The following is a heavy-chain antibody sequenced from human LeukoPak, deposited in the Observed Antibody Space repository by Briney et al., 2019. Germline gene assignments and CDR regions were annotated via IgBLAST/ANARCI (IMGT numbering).Heavy chain of an antibody. J-gene: IGHJ3*02. Sequence: GGSLRLSCAASGFTFSSYEMNWVRQAPGKGLEWVSYSSSSGSTKYYADSVKGRFTISRDNAKNSLYLQMNSLRAEDTAVYYCAKDPGLVVYDAFDIWGQGTMVTVSS. CDR1: GFTFSSYE. V-gene: IGHV3-48*03. CDR2: SSSSGSTK. CDR3: AKDPGLVVYDAFDI. D-gene: IGHD1-26*01.